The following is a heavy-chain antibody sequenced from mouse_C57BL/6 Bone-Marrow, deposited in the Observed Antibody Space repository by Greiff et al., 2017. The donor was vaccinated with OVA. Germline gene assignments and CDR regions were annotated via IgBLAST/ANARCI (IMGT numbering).Heavy chain of an antibody. J-gene: IGHJ3*01. Sequence: VQLQQPGAELVKPGASVKLSCKASGYTFTSYWLQWVKQRPGQGLEWIGEIDPSDSYTNYNQKFKGKATLTVDTSSSTAYMQLSSLTSEDSAVYYCARRTNWDPFAYWGQGTLVTVSA. D-gene: IGHD4-1*02. V-gene: IGHV1-50*01. CDR2: IDPSDSYT. CDR1: GYTFTSYW. CDR3: ARRTNWDPFAY.